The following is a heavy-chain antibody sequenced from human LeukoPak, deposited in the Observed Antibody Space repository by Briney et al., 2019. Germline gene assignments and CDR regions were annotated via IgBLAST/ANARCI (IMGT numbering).Heavy chain of an antibody. D-gene: IGHD6-13*01. CDR2: IYYSGST. CDR3: ARTKRSSSWYA. J-gene: IGHJ4*02. V-gene: IGHV4-61*01. Sequence: PSETLSLTCTVSGGSVSSGSYYWSWIRQPPGQGLEWIGYIYYSGSTNYNPSLKSRVTISVDTSKNQFSLKLSSVTAADTAAYYCARTKRSSSWYAWGQGTLVTVSS. CDR1: GGSVSSGSYY.